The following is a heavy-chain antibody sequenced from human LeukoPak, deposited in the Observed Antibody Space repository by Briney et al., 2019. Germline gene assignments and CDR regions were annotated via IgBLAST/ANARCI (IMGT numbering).Heavy chain of an antibody. CDR1: GFTVSCNY. CDR3: ARETTVTSYYGMDV. V-gene: IGHV3-66*01. Sequence: GGSLRLSCAASGFTVSCNYMSWVRQAPGKGLEWVSVIYSGGNTYYADSVKGRFTISRDSSKNTLYLQVNSLRAEDTAVYYCARETTVTSYYGMDVWGQGTTVTVSS. CDR2: IYSGGNT. D-gene: IGHD4-17*01. J-gene: IGHJ6*02.